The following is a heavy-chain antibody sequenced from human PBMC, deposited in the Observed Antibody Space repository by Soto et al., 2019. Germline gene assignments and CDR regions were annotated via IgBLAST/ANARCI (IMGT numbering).Heavy chain of an antibody. D-gene: IGHD4-17*01. J-gene: IGHJ4*02. CDR3: ASMTTVTLDY. CDR1: GGSMASYY. Sequence: QVQLHESGPGLVKPSETLSLTCTVSGGSMASYYWSWIRQPPGKGLEWIGYISDTGSSNHNPSLKSRVTISVDTSQNQFSLKLSSVTAADTAVYYCASMTTVTLDYWGQGTLVTVSS. V-gene: IGHV4-59*01. CDR2: ISDTGSS.